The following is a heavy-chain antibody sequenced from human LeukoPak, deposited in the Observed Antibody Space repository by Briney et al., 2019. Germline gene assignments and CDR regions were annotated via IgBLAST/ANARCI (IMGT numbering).Heavy chain of an antibody. D-gene: IGHD6-19*01. CDR3: ARAEGGSGRRIFDY. Sequence: SETLSLTCTVSGGSVSSGSYYWSWIRQPPGKGLEWIGYVYYSGTANNTPSLNSRVTVSVDTSKNQFSLRLTSLTAADTAVYYCARAEGGSGRRIFDYWGQGTLVTVSS. CDR1: GGSVSSGSYY. J-gene: IGHJ4*02. CDR2: VYYSGTA. V-gene: IGHV4-61*01.